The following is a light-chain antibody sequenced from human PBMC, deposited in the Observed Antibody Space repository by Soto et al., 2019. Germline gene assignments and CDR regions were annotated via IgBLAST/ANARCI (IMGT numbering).Light chain of an antibody. CDR2: GVS. Sequence: TVMTQSPATLSVSPGDTATLSCRSSQNVHINLAWYQQKPGQAPTLLIYGVSARAPRVPARFSGTGSGTEFTLTSRHLQSEDFGIYYCQPYETWPRTFGQGTK. V-gene: IGKV3-15*01. CDR1: QNVHIN. CDR3: QPYETWPRT. J-gene: IGKJ2*01.